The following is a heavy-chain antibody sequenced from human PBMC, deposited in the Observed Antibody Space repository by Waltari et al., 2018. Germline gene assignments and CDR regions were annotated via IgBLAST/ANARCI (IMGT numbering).Heavy chain of an antibody. CDR3: SRDHGYKECDY. V-gene: IGHV1-18*04. J-gene: IGHJ4*02. CDR1: GYTFTPYG. D-gene: IGHD5-18*01. CDR2: VGPLNGNT. Sequence: QVQLVQSGAEVKEPGASVKVSCKASGYTFTPYGISWVRRAPGQGLEWMGWVGPLNGNTDYPQKLQGRVTMTTDTSTSRGYRELRSVRSDDTAVYYWSRDHGYKECDYWGQGTLVTVAS.